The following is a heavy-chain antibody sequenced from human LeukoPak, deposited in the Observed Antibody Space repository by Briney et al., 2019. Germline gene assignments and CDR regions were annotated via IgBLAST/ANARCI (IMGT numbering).Heavy chain of an antibody. Sequence: SETLSLTCAVYGGSFSSYYWSWIRQPPGKGLEWIGKINHIGSTNYSPSLKSRVTISVDMSKNQFSVKLSSVTAADTAVYYCARLIYYDSSGYLDYWGQGSLVTVSS. CDR1: GGSFSSYY. CDR3: ARLIYYDSSGYLDY. CDR2: INHIGST. V-gene: IGHV4-34*01. D-gene: IGHD3-22*01. J-gene: IGHJ4*02.